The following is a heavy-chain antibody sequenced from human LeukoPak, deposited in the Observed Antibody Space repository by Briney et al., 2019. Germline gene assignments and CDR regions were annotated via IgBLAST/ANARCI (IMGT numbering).Heavy chain of an antibody. CDR2: ISSNGGST. CDR3: VTTLVGATSLYAFDI. Sequence: PGGSLRLSCAASGFTFSNYGMHWVRQAPGKGLEYVSAISSNGGSTYYADSVKGRFTISRDNSKNTLYLQMSSLRAEDTAVYYCVTTLVGATSLYAFDIWGQGTMVTVSS. D-gene: IGHD1-26*01. V-gene: IGHV3-64D*09. J-gene: IGHJ3*02. CDR1: GFTFSNYG.